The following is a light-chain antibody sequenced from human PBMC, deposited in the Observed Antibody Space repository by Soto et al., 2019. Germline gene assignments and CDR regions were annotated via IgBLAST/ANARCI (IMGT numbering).Light chain of an antibody. CDR2: DAS. CDR1: QTIHSF. Sequence: QMYKSPSTVSAYEGDSVTITCRPSQTIHSFLAWYQQKAGKAPKLLIYDASNLESGVPSRFSGSGSGTDFTLTISHLQPDDSATYYCQQYENYWTFGQGTKVDNK. V-gene: IGKV1-5*01. CDR3: QQYENYWT. J-gene: IGKJ1*01.